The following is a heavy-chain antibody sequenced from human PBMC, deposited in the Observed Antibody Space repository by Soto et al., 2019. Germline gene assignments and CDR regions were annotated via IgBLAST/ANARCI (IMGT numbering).Heavy chain of an antibody. J-gene: IGHJ6*02. CDR2: IIPIFGTA. D-gene: IGHD3-22*01. CDR1: GGTFSSYA. Sequence: ASVEVSCKASGGTFSSYAISWVRQAPGQGLEWMGGIIPIFGTANYAQKFQGRVTITADESTSTAYMELSSLRSEDTAVYYCAKYYYDSSGYYSDYYYGMDVWGQGTTVTVSS. V-gene: IGHV1-69*13. CDR3: AKYYYDSSGYYSDYYYGMDV.